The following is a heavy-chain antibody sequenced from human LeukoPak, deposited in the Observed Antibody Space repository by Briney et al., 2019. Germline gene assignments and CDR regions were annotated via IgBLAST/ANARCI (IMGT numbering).Heavy chain of an antibody. Sequence: GGSLRLSCAASGFSFGDYFMSWIRQAPGKGLEWVSYISNSGSSIYYADYVKGRFTISRDNAKNSLHLQMNSLRAEDTAVYYCARDQAGGGYWGQGTLVTVSS. CDR2: ISNSGSSI. D-gene: IGHD3-10*01. CDR3: ARDQAGGGY. CDR1: GFSFGDYF. J-gene: IGHJ4*02. V-gene: IGHV3-11*01.